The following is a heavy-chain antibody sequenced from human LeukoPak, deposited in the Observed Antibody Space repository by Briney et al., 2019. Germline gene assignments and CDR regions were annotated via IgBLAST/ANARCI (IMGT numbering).Heavy chain of an antibody. V-gene: IGHV4-61*02. J-gene: IGHJ5*02. CDR1: GGSISGGSYY. D-gene: IGHD2-15*01. CDR2: IYTSGST. CDR3: ARGTTATRGWFDP. Sequence: SETLSLTCTVSGGSISGGSYYWSWIRQPAGKGLEWIGRIYTSGSTNYNPSLKSRVTISVDTSKNQFSLKLSSVTAADTAVYYCARGTTATRGWFDPWGQGTLFTVSS.